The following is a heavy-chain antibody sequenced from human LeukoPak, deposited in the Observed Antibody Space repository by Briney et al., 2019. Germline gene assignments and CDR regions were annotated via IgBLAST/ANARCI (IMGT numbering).Heavy chain of an antibody. CDR2: INHSGSA. CDR3: ARRNSPYSSSSFDP. CDR1: GGSFSGYY. D-gene: IGHD6-13*01. V-gene: IGHV4-34*01. J-gene: IGHJ5*02. Sequence: PSETLSLTCAVYGGSFSGYYWTWVRQPPGKGLEWIGEINHSGSANYNPSLKSRVTISVEASKNQFSLKLSSVTAADTAVYYCARRNSPYSSSSFDPWGQGTLVTVSS.